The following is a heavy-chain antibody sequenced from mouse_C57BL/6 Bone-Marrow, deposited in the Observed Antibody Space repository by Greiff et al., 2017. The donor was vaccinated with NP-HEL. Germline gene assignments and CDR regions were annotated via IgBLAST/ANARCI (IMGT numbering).Heavy chain of an antibody. D-gene: IGHD2-1*01. CDR2: LYPGSGGT. Sequence: QVQLQQPGAELVKPGASVKMSCKASGYTFTSYWITWVKQRPGQGLEWLGDLYPGSGGTNYNEKFKSKATLTVDTSSSTAYMQLSSLTSEDSSVYYCSLLQDYWGQGTSVTVSS. CDR3: SLLQDY. CDR1: GYTFTSYW. J-gene: IGHJ4*01. V-gene: IGHV1-55*01.